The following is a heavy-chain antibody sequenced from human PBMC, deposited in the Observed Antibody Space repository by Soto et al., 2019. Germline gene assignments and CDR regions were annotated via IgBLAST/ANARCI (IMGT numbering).Heavy chain of an antibody. V-gene: IGHV4-59*13. CDR2: VYHTGST. J-gene: IGHJ4*02. CDR3: ARRLFGSGWTLDS. D-gene: IGHD6-19*01. Sequence: ETLSLTCDVSGASITTYYWSWIRQAPGKGLEWIGNVYHTGSTDYNSSLRSRVTISVDTSKNQFSLNMNSVTAADTAVYYCARRLFGSGWTLDSWGQGALVTVSS. CDR1: GASITTYY.